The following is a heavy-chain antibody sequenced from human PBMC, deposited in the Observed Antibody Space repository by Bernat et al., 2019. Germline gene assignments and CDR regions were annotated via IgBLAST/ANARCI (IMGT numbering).Heavy chain of an antibody. CDR1: GFTFRSFA. CDR3: AKDPSAWELLQLDY. Sequence: EVQLLESGGGLVQPGGSLRLSCPASGFTFRSFAMSWVRQAPGKGLEWVSAISGSGGSTYYADSVKGRFTISRDNSKNTLYLQMNSLRAEDTAVYYCAKDPSAWELLQLDYWGQGTLVTASS. D-gene: IGHD1-26*01. J-gene: IGHJ4*02. V-gene: IGHV3-23*01. CDR2: ISGSGGST.